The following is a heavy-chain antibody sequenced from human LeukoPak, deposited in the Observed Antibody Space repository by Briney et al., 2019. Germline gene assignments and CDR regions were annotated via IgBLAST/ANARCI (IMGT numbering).Heavy chain of an antibody. CDR2: INVSGGGT. CDR3: ARQSITAYSLNFNY. Sequence: GGSLRLSCAASGFTFSSYAMSWVRQAPGKGLEWVSAINVSGGGTYYADSVKGRFSISRDNSKNTLYLQMNSLRAEDTAIYYCARQSITAYSLNFNYWGQGILVTVSS. V-gene: IGHV3-23*01. D-gene: IGHD6-6*01. J-gene: IGHJ4*02. CDR1: GFTFSSYA.